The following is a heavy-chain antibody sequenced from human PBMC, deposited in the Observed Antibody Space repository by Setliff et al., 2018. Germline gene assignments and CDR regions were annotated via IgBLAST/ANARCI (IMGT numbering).Heavy chain of an antibody. Sequence: GASVKVSCKASGYTFTSYAMHWVRQAPGQRLEWMGWINAGNGNTKYSQKFQGRVTITRDTPASTAYMELSSLRSEDTAVYYCAREFTRYYNFWSAHRYYMDVWGKGTTVTVSS. CDR1: GYTFTSYA. CDR3: AREFTRYYNFWSAHRYYMDV. CDR2: INAGNGNT. V-gene: IGHV1-3*01. J-gene: IGHJ6*03. D-gene: IGHD3-3*01.